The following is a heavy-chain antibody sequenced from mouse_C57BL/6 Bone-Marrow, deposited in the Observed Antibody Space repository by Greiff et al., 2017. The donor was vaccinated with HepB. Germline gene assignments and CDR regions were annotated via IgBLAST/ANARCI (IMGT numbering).Heavy chain of an antibody. V-gene: IGHV14-2*01. J-gene: IGHJ1*03. CDR2: IDPEDGET. D-gene: IGHD1-1*01. Sequence: VQLQQSGAELVKPGASVKLSCTASGFNIKDYYMHWVKQRTEQGLGWIGRIDPEDGETKYAPKFQGKATITADTSSNTAYLQRSSLTSEDTAVYYCARMYYDGSSSWYIDVWGTGTTVTVAS. CDR3: ARMYYDGSSSWYIDV. CDR1: GFNIKDYY.